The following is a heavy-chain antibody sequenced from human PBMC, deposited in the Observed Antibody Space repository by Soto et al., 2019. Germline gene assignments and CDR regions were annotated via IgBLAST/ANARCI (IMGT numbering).Heavy chain of an antibody. J-gene: IGHJ5*02. V-gene: IGHV4-30-2*01. CDR2: IYHSGST. CDR3: ARGGYSYGYNWFDP. CDR1: GGSISSGGYS. D-gene: IGHD5-18*01. Sequence: PSETLSLTCAVSGGSISSGGYSWSWIRQPPGKGLEWIGYIYHSGSTYYNPSLKSRVTISVDRSKNQFSLKLSSMTAADTAVYYCARGGYSYGYNWFDPWGQGTLVTVSS.